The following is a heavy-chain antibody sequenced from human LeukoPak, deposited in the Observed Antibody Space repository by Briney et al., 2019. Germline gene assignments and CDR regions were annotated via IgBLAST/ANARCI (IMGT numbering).Heavy chain of an antibody. V-gene: IGHV3-23*01. CDR2: ISGSGGST. J-gene: IGHJ4*02. CDR3: ARDGLDYYDSSGYYTDYFDY. D-gene: IGHD3-22*01. Sequence: GGSLRLSCAASGFTFSSYAMSWVRQAPGKGLEWVSAISGSGGSTYYADSVKGRFTISRDNSKNTLYLQMNSLRAEDTAVYYCARDGLDYYDSSGYYTDYFDYWGQGTLVTVSS. CDR1: GFTFSSYA.